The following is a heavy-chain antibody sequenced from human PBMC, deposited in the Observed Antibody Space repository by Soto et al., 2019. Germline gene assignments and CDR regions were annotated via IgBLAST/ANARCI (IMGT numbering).Heavy chain of an antibody. CDR1: GFTFSSYW. CDR2: INEDGGEK. J-gene: IGHJ4*02. V-gene: IGHV3-7*04. CDR3: ARGGKDFAY. Sequence: LGGSLRLSCAASGFTFSSYWMSWVRQAPGKGLEWVANINEDGGEKYYVDSVKGRFTMSRDNAKNSLYLQMNSLRVEDTAVYYCARGGKDFAYWGQGTLVTVS.